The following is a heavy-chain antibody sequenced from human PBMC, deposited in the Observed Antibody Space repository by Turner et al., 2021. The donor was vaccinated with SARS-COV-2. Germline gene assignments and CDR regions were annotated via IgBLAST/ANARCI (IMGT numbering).Heavy chain of an antibody. CDR2: ISYDGGNK. J-gene: IGHJ4*02. Sequence: QVQLVESGGGVVQPWRSLRLSCAASGFTFSSYGMPWVRQAPGKGLEGVAVISYDGGNKYYADSVKGRITISRDNSKNTLYLQMNSLRAEDTAVYYCAKQGGPYCSGGSCYLHYFDYWGQGTLVTVSS. D-gene: IGHD2-15*01. V-gene: IGHV3-30*18. CDR3: AKQGGPYCSGGSCYLHYFDY. CDR1: GFTFSSYG.